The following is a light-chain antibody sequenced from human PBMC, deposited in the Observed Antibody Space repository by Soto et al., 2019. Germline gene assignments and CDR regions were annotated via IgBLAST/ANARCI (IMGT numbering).Light chain of an antibody. CDR1: QSVTSNY. CDR3: QQYGGSPRT. V-gene: IGKV3-20*01. J-gene: IGKJ1*01. Sequence: EIVLTQSPDTLSLSPGERAILSCRASQSVTSNYLAWYQQKPGQAPRLLIYGASSRATGIPDRFSGSGSGTDFTLTISRLETEDFAVYYCQQYGGSPRTFGQGTKVEIK. CDR2: GAS.